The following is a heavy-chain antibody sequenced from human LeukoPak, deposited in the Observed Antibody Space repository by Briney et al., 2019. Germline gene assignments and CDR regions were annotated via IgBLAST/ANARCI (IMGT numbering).Heavy chain of an antibody. Sequence: GASVMVSCKASGYTFTGYYMHWVRQAPGQGLEWMGWINPNSGGTNYAQKFQGRVTMTRDTSISTAYMELSRLRSDDTAVYYCARGLGYSGYDFDYWGQGTLVTVSS. CDR3: ARGLGYSGYDFDY. D-gene: IGHD5-12*01. CDR1: GYTFTGYY. V-gene: IGHV1-2*02. CDR2: INPNSGGT. J-gene: IGHJ4*02.